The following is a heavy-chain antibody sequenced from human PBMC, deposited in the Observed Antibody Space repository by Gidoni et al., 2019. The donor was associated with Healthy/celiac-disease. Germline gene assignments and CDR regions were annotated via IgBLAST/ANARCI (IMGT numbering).Heavy chain of an antibody. D-gene: IGHD3-22*01. Sequence: EVQLVESGGGWVQPGGSLRLSCAAYGFTLSDHYMDWVRQAPGKGLEWVGRTRNKANGYTTEYAASVKGRFTISRGDSNNSLYLQMNSLKTEDTAVYYCTRGYDTSGYPDYWGQGTLVTVSS. CDR1: GFTLSDHY. J-gene: IGHJ4*02. V-gene: IGHV3-72*01. CDR2: TRNKANGYTT. CDR3: TRGYDTSGYPDY.